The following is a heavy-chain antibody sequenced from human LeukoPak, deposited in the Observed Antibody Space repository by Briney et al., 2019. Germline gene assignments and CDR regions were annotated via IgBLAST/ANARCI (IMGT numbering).Heavy chain of an antibody. J-gene: IGHJ4*02. Sequence: GGSLRLSCAASGFTFSNYWMSWVRQAPGKGLEWVANIKEDGSEKHYVDSVKGRFTISRDNSKNTLYLQMNSLRAEDTAVYYCAKDSSSGIFGVVIGFDYWGQGTLVTVSS. V-gene: IGHV3-7*03. CDR2: IKEDGSEK. CDR3: AKDSSSGIFGVVIGFDY. CDR1: GFTFSNYW. D-gene: IGHD3-3*01.